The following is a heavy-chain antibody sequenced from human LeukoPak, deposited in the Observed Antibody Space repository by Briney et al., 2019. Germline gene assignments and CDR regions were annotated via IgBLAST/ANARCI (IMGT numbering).Heavy chain of an antibody. CDR3: AREERGSIFGVADNWFDP. J-gene: IGHJ5*02. D-gene: IGHD3-3*01. Sequence: SETLSLTCTVSGGSISSGSYYWSWIRQPAGKGLEWIGRIYTGGSTNYNPSLKSRVTISVDTSKNQFSLKLSSVTAADTAVYYCAREERGSIFGVADNWFDPWGQGTLVTVSS. CDR2: IYTGGST. V-gene: IGHV4-61*02. CDR1: GGSISSGSYY.